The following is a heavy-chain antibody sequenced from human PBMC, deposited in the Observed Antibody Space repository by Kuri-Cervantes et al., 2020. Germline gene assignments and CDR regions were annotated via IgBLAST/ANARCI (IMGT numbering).Heavy chain of an antibody. CDR2: IYYSGST. CDR3: ARQVYYYDSSGHTEYYFDY. D-gene: IGHD3-22*01. V-gene: IGHV4-39*01. Sequence: SETLSLTCTVSGGSISSSSYYWGWVRQPPGKGLEWIGSIYYSGSTYYNPSLKSRVTISVDTSKSQFSLKLSSVTAADTAVYYCARQVYYYDSSGHTEYYFDYWGQGTLVTVSS. J-gene: IGHJ4*02. CDR1: GGSISSSSYY.